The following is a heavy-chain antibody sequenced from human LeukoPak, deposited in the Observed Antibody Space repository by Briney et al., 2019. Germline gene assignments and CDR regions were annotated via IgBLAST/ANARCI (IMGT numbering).Heavy chain of an antibody. Sequence: GGSLRLSCAASGFTFDDYTFHWVRQAPGKGLEWVSLISRDGDYTYYADSVKGRFTISRDNNKNSLHLQMDSLKTEDTALYYCARGRSYLNHYYYMDVCGKGTPVTVYS. CDR3: ARGRSYLNHYYYMDV. CDR2: ISRDGDYT. CDR1: GFTFDDYT. D-gene: IGHD3-10*01. J-gene: IGHJ6*03. V-gene: IGHV3-43*01.